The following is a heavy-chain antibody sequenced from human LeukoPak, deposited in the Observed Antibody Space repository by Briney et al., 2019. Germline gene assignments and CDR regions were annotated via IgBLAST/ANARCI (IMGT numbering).Heavy chain of an antibody. Sequence: SETLSLTCTVSGGSISSYYWSWLRQPPGKGLEWIGYIYYSGSTYYNPSLKSRVTISVDTSKNQFSLKLSSVTAADTAVYYCARDGGTWSGFYWGQGTLVTVSS. D-gene: IGHD3-3*01. CDR1: GGSISSYY. J-gene: IGHJ4*02. CDR2: IYYSGST. CDR3: ARDGGTWSGFY. V-gene: IGHV4-59*12.